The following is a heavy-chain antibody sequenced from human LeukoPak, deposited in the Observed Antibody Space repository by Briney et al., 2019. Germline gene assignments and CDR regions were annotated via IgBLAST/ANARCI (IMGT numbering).Heavy chain of an antibody. CDR2: ISGSGGST. D-gene: IGHD3-10*01. V-gene: IGHV3-23*01. Sequence: GGSLRLSCAASGFTFSSYAMSWVRQAPGKGLEWVSAISGSGGSTHYADSVKGRFTISRDNSKNTLCLQMNSLRAEDTAVYYCAKDGLYGSGSYLLHYYFDYWGQGTLVTVSS. J-gene: IGHJ4*02. CDR1: GFTFSSYA. CDR3: AKDGLYGSGSYLLHYYFDY.